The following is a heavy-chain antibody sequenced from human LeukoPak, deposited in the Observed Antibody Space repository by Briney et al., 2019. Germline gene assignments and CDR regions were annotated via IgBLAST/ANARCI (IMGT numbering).Heavy chain of an antibody. D-gene: IGHD1/OR15-1a*01. CDR2: IKSKTDGWTT. J-gene: IGHJ1*01. CDR1: GFTFSNAW. V-gene: IGHV3-15*01. Sequence: GGSLRLSCAASGFTFSNAWMSWVRQAPGKGLEWVGRIKSKTDGWTTDYAAPVKGRFTISRDDSKNTLYLQMNSLKTEDTAVYYCTTDRLEQPARLRTLGYFQHWGQGTLVTVSS. CDR3: TTDRLEQPARLRTLGYFQH.